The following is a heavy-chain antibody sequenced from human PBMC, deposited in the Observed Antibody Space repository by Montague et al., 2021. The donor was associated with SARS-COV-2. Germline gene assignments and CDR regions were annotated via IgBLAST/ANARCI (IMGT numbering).Heavy chain of an antibody. CDR3: AKGGERITMIVVVITLADFDY. D-gene: IGHD3-22*01. CDR1: GFTFSSYA. Sequence: SLRLSCAASGFTFSSYAMSWVRQAPGKGLEWVPGISDSGGSTYYADSVKGRFTISRDNSKNTLYLQMNSLRAEDTAVYYCAKGGERITMIVVVITLADFDYWGQGTLVTVSS. J-gene: IGHJ4*02. CDR2: ISDSGGST. V-gene: IGHV3-23*01.